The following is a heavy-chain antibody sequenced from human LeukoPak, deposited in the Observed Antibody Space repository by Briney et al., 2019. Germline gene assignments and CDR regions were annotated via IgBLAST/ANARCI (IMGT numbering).Heavy chain of an antibody. Sequence: GESLKISCKGSGYSFTGYWIGWVRQMPGKGLEWMGIIYPGDSDTRYSPSFQGQVTISADKSISTAYLQWSSLKASDTAMYYCARPIFGLRVGVGWFDPWGQGTLVTVSS. CDR3: ARPIFGLRVGVGWFDP. V-gene: IGHV5-51*01. CDR1: GYSFTGYW. D-gene: IGHD3/OR15-3a*01. J-gene: IGHJ5*02. CDR2: IYPGDSDT.